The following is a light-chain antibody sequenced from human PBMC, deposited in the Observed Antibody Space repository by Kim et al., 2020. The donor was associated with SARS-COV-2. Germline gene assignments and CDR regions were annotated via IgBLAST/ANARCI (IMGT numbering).Light chain of an antibody. J-gene: IGLJ3*02. Sequence: SVKLTCTLSSGHSSYAIAWHQQQPEKGPRYLMKVNSDGSHSKGDGIPDRFSGSSSGAERYLTISSLQSEDEADYYCQTWGTGIQWVFGGGTKLTVL. V-gene: IGLV4-69*01. CDR2: VNSDGSH. CDR3: QTWGTGIQWV. CDR1: SGHSSYA.